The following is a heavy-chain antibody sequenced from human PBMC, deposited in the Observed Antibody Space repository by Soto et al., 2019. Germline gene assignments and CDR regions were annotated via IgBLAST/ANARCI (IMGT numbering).Heavy chain of an antibody. J-gene: IGHJ6*02. D-gene: IGHD2-2*01. CDR2: LYYSGTT. CDR3: ARHDWSRFYGMDV. CDR1: GDSISTSSYY. V-gene: IGHV4-39*01. Sequence: SETLSLTSTVSGDSISTSSYYWSWIRQSPGKGLEWIGSLYYSGTTYYNPSLKSRVTISVDTSKNQFSLRAYSVTAADTAVYYCARHDWSRFYGMDVWGQGTTVTVSS.